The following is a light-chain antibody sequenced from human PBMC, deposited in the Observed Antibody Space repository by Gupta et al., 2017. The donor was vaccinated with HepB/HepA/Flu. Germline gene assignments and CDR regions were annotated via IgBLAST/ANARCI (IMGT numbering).Light chain of an antibody. CDR3: CSYAGSYNVV. J-gene: IGLJ2*01. CDR2: DVS. V-gene: IGLV2-11*01. CDR1: SSDVGGYNY. Sequence: QSALTQPRSVSGSPGQSVTISCTGTSSDVGGYNYVSWYQQHPGKAPKLMIYDVSKRPSGVPDRFSGSKSGNTASLTISGLQAEDEADYYCCSYAGSYNVVFGGGTKLTVI.